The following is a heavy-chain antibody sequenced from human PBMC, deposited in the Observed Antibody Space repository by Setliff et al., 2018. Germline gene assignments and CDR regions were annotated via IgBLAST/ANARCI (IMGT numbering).Heavy chain of an antibody. CDR3: GRDVFDFRTGQGGP. CDR2: IIPLLETA. V-gene: IGHV1-69*06. D-gene: IGHD3-3*01. Sequence: ASVKVSCKASGDTFSTYALSWVRQAPGQGLEWMGGIIPLLETAKYAQKFQGRVTITADKSTSTGYMELSNLRVEDTSVYYCGRDVFDFRTGQGGPWGQGTRVTVSS. J-gene: IGHJ5*02. CDR1: GDTFSTYA.